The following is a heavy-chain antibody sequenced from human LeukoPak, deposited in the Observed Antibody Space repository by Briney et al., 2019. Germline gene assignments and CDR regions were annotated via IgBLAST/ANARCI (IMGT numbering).Heavy chain of an antibody. CDR1: GGSISIYY. CDR3: ARAPSGYSMSTYYCYMDV. V-gene: IGHV4-4*07. CDR2: IYSSGGT. J-gene: IGHJ6*03. D-gene: IGHD6-13*01. Sequence: SETLSLTCTVSGGSISIYYWNWIRQPAGKGLEWIGRIYSSGGTNYNPSLKSRVSLSVDTSKNQFSLRLTSVTAADTAVYYCARAPSGYSMSTYYCYMDVWGQGTMVTVSS.